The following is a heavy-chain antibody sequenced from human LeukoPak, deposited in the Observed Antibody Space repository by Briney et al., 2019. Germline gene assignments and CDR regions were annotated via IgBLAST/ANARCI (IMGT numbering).Heavy chain of an antibody. D-gene: IGHD3-10*01. V-gene: IGHV1-46*01. Sequence: ASVKVSCKAFGYTFTSNYMHWVRQAPGQGPEWMGVISPSGGSTTYAQKFQGRVTLTRDMSTSTDYLELSSLRSDDTAVYYCAREGYYGSGSFDYWGQGTLVTVSS. CDR3: AREGYYGSGSFDY. J-gene: IGHJ4*02. CDR1: GYTFTSNY. CDR2: ISPSGGST.